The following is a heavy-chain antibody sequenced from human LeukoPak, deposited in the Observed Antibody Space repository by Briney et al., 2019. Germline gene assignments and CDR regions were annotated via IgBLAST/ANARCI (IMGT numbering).Heavy chain of an antibody. J-gene: IGHJ4*02. V-gene: IGHV1-69*02. Sequence: SVKVSCKASGGTFSSYTISWVRQAPGQGLEWMGRIIPILGIANYAQKFQGRVTITADRSTSTAYMELSSLRSEDTAVYYCASTADAIVVVPAYWGQGTLVTVSS. CDR2: IIPILGIA. D-gene: IGHD2-2*01. CDR1: GGTFSSYT. CDR3: ASTADAIVVVPAY.